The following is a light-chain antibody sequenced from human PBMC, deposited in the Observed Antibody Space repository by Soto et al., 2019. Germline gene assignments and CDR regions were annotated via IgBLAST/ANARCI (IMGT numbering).Light chain of an antibody. CDR2: DAS. J-gene: IGKJ1*01. Sequence: DIVLTQSPDSLAVSLGERATINCGASQSVSRSYLAWYQQKPGLAPRLIIYDASTRATGIPDRFSVSGSGTDFTLTISRLEPEDFAVYYCQQYGSSGTFGQGTKVDIK. V-gene: IGKV3D-20*01. CDR3: QQYGSSGT. CDR1: QSVSRSY.